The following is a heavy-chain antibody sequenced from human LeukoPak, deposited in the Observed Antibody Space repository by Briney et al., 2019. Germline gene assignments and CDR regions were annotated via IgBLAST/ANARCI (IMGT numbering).Heavy chain of an antibody. CDR2: IYDSGIT. Sequence: PSETLSLTCTVSGDSISNYYWTWIRQSPGKGLEWIGYIYDSGITNYNPSLKSRVTISVDTSKDQFSLKLSSVTAADSAVYYCARDPSASKGYFQDWGQGTLVTVSS. CDR1: GDSISNYY. CDR3: ARDPSASKGYFQD. J-gene: IGHJ1*01. V-gene: IGHV4-59*01.